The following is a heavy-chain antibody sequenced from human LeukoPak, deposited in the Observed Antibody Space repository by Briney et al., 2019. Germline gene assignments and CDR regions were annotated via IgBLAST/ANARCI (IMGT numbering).Heavy chain of an antibody. CDR3: ARDDPYSGYDYDY. D-gene: IGHD5-12*01. V-gene: IGHV3-20*04. CDR1: GFTFSSYG. CDR2: ISDGGTT. J-gene: IGHJ4*02. Sequence: GRSLRLSCAASGFTFSSYGMHWVRQAPGKGLEWVSGISDGGTTYYADSVKGRFTISRDNAKNSLYLQMNSLRAEDTAFYYCARDDPYSGYDYDYWGRGVLVTVSS.